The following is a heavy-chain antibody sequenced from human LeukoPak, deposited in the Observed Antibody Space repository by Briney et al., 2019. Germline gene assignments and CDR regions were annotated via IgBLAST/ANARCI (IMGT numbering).Heavy chain of an antibody. Sequence: ASVKVSCKASGGTFSSYAISWVRQAPGQGLEWMGRIIPILGIANYAQKFQGRVTITADKSTSTAYMELSSLRSEDTAVYSCARDRGPDIVVVPADVWGQGTLVTVSS. V-gene: IGHV1-69*04. CDR3: ARDRGPDIVVVPADV. J-gene: IGHJ4*02. CDR2: IIPILGIA. CDR1: GGTFSSYA. D-gene: IGHD2-2*01.